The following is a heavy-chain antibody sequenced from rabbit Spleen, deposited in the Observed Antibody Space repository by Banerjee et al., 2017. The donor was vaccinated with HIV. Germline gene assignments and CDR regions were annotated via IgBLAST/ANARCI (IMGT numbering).Heavy chain of an antibody. Sequence: QEQLVESGGGLVKPEGSLKLSCTASGFSFSNKAVMCWVRQAPGKGLEWIACINAVTGRAVYASWAKGRFTFSKTSSTTVTLQVTSLTAADTATYFCARDAGSYDYIDVYFNLWGPGTLVTVS. CDR3: ARDAGSYDYIDVYFNL. CDR1: GFSFSNKAV. D-gene: IGHD8-1*01. V-gene: IGHV1S45*01. J-gene: IGHJ4*01. CDR2: INAVTGRA.